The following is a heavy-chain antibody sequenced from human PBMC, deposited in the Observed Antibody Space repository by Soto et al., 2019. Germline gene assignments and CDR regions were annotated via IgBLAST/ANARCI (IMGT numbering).Heavy chain of an antibody. D-gene: IGHD1-1*01. V-gene: IGHV3-21*01. CDR2: ITSSSSYI. CDR3: AREQHLRATFDI. Sequence: PGGSLRLSCAASGFTFSSYTMNWVRQAPGKGLEWVSSITSSSSYIYYAGSVKGRFTISRDNAKNSLYLQMNSLRAEDTAVYYCAREQHLRATFDIWGQGTMVTVSS. J-gene: IGHJ3*02. CDR1: GFTFSSYT.